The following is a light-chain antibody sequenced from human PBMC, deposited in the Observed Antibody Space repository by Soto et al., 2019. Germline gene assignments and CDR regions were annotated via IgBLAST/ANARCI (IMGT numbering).Light chain of an antibody. CDR1: QSVSSSY. CDR3: QDYGSSRT. Sequence: ESVLTQSPGTLSLSPGERATLSCRARQSVSSSYLAWYQQKPGQAPRLLIYGASSRATGIPDRFSGSGSGTDFTLTISRLEPEDFAVYYCQDYGSSRTFGQGTKVEIK. CDR2: GAS. V-gene: IGKV3-20*01. J-gene: IGKJ1*01.